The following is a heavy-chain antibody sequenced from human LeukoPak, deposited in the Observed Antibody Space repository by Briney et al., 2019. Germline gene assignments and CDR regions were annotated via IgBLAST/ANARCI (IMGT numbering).Heavy chain of an antibody. V-gene: IGHV3-21*01. CDR2: ISSSSSYI. CDR1: GFTFSSYS. J-gene: IGHJ4*02. Sequence: GGCLRLSCAASGFTFSSYSMNWVRQAPGKGLECVSSISSSSSYIYYADSAKGRFTISRDNAKNSLYLQMNSLRAEDTAVYYCARESRYYFDYWGQGTLVTVSS. CDR3: ARESRYYFDY.